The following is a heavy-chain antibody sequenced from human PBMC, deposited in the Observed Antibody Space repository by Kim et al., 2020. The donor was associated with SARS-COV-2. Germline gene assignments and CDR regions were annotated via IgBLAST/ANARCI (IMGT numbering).Heavy chain of an antibody. CDR3: ARVIAVAGIPDY. J-gene: IGHJ4*02. Sequence: TYYNPPLKSRVTISIATSKNQFSLNLSCVTAADTAVYYCARVIAVAGIPDYWGQGTLVTVSS. D-gene: IGHD6-19*01. CDR2: T. V-gene: IGHV4-39*01.